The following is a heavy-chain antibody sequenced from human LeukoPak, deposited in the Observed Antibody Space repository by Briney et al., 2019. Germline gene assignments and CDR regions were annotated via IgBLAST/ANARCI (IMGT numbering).Heavy chain of an antibody. D-gene: IGHD3-16*01. CDR3: ARGKEGGYYYYYMDV. V-gene: IGHV1-3*01. J-gene: IGHJ6*03. Sequence: ASVKVSCKASGYTFTSYAMHWVRQAPGQRLEWMGWINAGNGNTKYSQKFQGRVTITTDESTSTAYMELSSLRSEDTAVYYCARGKEGGYYYYYMDVWGKGTTVTVSS. CDR1: GYTFTSYA. CDR2: INAGNGNT.